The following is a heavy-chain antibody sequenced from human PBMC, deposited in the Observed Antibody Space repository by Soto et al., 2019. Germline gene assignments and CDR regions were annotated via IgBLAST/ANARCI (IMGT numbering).Heavy chain of an antibody. Sequence: ASVKVSCKASGYPFTTYDISWVRQAAGQGLEWMGWINLNSGHTDYAQRFQGRVTMTRNTSLSTAYMELTSLSSEDTAVYYCGRGRGWRDYWGQGALVTVSS. CDR1: GYPFTTYD. J-gene: IGHJ4*02. CDR3: GRGRGWRDY. CDR2: INLNSGHT. D-gene: IGHD6-19*01. V-gene: IGHV1-8*01.